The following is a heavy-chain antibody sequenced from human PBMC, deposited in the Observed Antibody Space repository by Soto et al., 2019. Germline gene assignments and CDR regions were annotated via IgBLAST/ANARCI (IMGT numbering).Heavy chain of an antibody. CDR1: GFTFSRYG. V-gene: IGHV3-33*01. J-gene: IGHJ4*02. CDR2: ILDDGSDQ. D-gene: IGHD4-17*01. CDR3: ARDHAYADHGFEY. Sequence: QVQLVESGGGVVQPGRSLRLSCAASGFTFSRYGMQWVRQAPGKGLEWVVVILDDGSDQNYADSVKGRLTISRHNSKDTLYLQMNSLRAADTAVYYCARDHAYADHGFEYWVQGTLVTVSS.